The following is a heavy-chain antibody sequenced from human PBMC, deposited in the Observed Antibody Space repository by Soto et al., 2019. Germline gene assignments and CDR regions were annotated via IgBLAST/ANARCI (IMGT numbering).Heavy chain of an antibody. CDR3: AKDRQDHSSGCDPFDT. CDR1: GFTFNIYA. V-gene: IGHV3-23*01. Sequence: PGGSLRLSCAASGFTFNIYAMSWVRQAPGKGLEWVSGIGGDDTYYAGSVKGRFTISRDNSMNTVFLQMTSLRAEDTAIYYCAKDRQDHSSGCDPFDTWGQGTLVTVSS. D-gene: IGHD3-9*01. J-gene: IGHJ4*03. CDR2: IGGDDT.